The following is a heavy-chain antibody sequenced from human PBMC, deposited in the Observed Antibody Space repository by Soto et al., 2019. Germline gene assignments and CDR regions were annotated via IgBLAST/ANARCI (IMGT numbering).Heavy chain of an antibody. CDR3: ARGIPGDSSGYYPS. D-gene: IGHD3-22*01. Sequence: PSETLSLTCTVSGGSISSGDYYWSWIRQPPGKGLEWIGYIYYSGSTYYNPSLKSRVTISVDTSKNQFSLKLSSVTAEDTAVYYCARGIPGDSSGYYPSWGQGGLVTVSS. J-gene: IGHJ5*02. CDR1: GGSISSGDYY. CDR2: IYYSGST. V-gene: IGHV4-30-4*01.